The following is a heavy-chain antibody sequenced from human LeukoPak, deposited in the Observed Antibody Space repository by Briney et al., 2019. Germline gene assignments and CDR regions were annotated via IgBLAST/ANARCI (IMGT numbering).Heavy chain of an antibody. CDR1: GDSMNNYY. Sequence: PSETLSLTCTVSGDSMNNYYWSWIRQPPGKGLEWIGYIYYSGSTNYNPSLKSRVTISVDTSKNQFSLKLSSVTAADTAVYYCARDRGYFDSYYMDVWGKGTTVTISS. CDR2: IYYSGST. D-gene: IGHD3-9*01. CDR3: ARDRGYFDSYYMDV. V-gene: IGHV4-59*12. J-gene: IGHJ6*03.